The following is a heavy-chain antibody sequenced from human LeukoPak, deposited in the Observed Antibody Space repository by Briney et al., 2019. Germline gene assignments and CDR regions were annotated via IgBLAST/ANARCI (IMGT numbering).Heavy chain of an antibody. CDR3: AKAVRPSYYYYMDV. CDR1: GFTFDDYT. D-gene: IGHD3-10*01. V-gene: IGHV3-43*01. CDR2: ISWDGGST. J-gene: IGHJ6*03. Sequence: GGSPRLSCAASGFTFDDYTMHWVRQAPGKGLEWVSLISWDGGSTYYADSVKGRFTISRDNSKNSLYLQMNSLRTEDTALYYCAKAVRPSYYYYMDVWGKGTTVTVSS.